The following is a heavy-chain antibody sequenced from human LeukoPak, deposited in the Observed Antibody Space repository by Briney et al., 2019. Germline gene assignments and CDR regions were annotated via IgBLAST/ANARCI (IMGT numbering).Heavy chain of an antibody. CDR1: GGSISSSSYY. Sequence: SETLSLTCTVSGGSISSSSYYWGWIRQPPGKGLEWIGSIYYSGSTYYNPSLKSRVTISIDTSKNQFSLKLSSVTAADTAVYYCARHHVNYYDSSGYYYFRYYYYYMDVWGKGTTVTVSS. V-gene: IGHV4-39*01. CDR3: ARHHVNYYDSSGYYYFRYYYYYMDV. D-gene: IGHD3-22*01. J-gene: IGHJ6*03. CDR2: IYYSGST.